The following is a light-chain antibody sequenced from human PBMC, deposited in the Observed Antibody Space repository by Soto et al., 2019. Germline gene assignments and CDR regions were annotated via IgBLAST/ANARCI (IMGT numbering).Light chain of an antibody. CDR3: QQYNSYPWT. CDR2: KAS. CDR1: QSISAW. V-gene: IGKV1-5*03. J-gene: IGKJ1*01. Sequence: DIQMTQSPSTLSASVGDRVTITCRASQSISAWLAWYRQKPGKAPKLLIYKASSLERGVPSRFSGSGSGTEFTLTINRLQPDDFATYYCQQYNSYPWTFGQGTKVDIK.